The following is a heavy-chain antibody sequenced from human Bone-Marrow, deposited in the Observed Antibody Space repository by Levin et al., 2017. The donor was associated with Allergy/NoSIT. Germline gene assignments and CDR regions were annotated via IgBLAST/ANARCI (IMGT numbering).Heavy chain of an antibody. CDR3: MTDLNHNNY. Sequence: PGGSLRLSCAASGFTLSSYWMTWVRQAPGKGLECVADIKTDGSETYYLDSVRGRFTISRDNAKNSLYLQMSNLRGEDTAVYYCMTDLNHNNYWGQGTLVTVS. D-gene: IGHD1-14*01. J-gene: IGHJ4*02. CDR1: GFTLSSYW. V-gene: IGHV3-7*01. CDR2: IKTDGSET.